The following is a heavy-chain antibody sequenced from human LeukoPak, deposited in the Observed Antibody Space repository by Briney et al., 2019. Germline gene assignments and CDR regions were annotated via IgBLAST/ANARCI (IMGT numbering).Heavy chain of an antibody. Sequence: GGSLRLSCAGSGFTFNTFSIHWVRKAPGKGLEWVAVISSDGSNKYYADSVKGRFTISRDNSKNTLDLQMNSLRAEDTAVYYCAKGGNSLAYGMDVWAKGPRSPSP. CDR2: ISSDGSNK. CDR3: AKGGNSLAYGMDV. CDR1: GFTFNTFS. D-gene: IGHD4-23*01. J-gene: IGHJ6*02. V-gene: IGHV3-30-3*01.